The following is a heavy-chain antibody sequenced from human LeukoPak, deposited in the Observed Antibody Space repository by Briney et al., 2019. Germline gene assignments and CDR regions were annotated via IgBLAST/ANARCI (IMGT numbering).Heavy chain of an antibody. CDR3: AKGSRYCYGFYFDY. V-gene: IGHV3-9*03. J-gene: IGHJ4*02. D-gene: IGHD5-18*01. CDR1: GFTFDDYA. CDR2: ISWNSGSI. Sequence: GGSLRLSCAASGFTFDDYAMHWVRQAPGKGLEWVSGISWNSGSIGYADSVKGRFTISRDNAKKSLYLQMNSLRAEDMALYYCAKGSRYCYGFYFDYWGQGALVTVSS.